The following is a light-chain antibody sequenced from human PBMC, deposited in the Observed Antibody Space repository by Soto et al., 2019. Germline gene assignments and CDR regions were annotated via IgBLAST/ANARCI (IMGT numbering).Light chain of an antibody. CDR2: WAS. Sequence: DIVLTQSPDSLAVSLGERATINCKSSQNILYSTKTKNYLAWYQQRPVQPPKLLIYWASIRESGVPDRFSCSGSWTDFTLTIGSLQAADVAVYYGHQYYSYPQTFGQGHKVEIK. CDR1: QNILYSTKTKNY. J-gene: IGKJ1*01. V-gene: IGKV4-1*01. CDR3: HQYYSYPQT.